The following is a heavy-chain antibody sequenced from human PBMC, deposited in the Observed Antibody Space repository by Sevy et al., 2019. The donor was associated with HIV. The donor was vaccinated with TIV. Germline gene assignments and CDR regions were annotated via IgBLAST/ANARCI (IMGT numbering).Heavy chain of an antibody. J-gene: IGHJ4*02. Sequence: ASVKVSCKASGYTFTDSSLQWVRQAPGQGLEWMGRINPKTGATVYAQKFQGRVTVTRDTSINTAYMEVGGPRSDDTAIYYCARGDLADWGQGTLVTVSS. CDR1: GYTFTDSS. V-gene: IGHV1-2*06. CDR2: INPKTGAT. CDR3: ARGDLAD.